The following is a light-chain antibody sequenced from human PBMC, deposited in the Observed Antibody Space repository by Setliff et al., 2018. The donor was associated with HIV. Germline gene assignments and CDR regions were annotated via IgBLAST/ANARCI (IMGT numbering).Light chain of an antibody. CDR1: NSDVGGYNS. Sequence: QSALTQPASVSGTPGQPITISCTGSNSDVGGYNSVSWYQQYPGRAPQLIIYEVSNRPSGVSNRFSGSKSGNTASLTISGLQAEDVADYYCCSYTSNGALFYVFGTGTKVTVL. CDR3: CSYTSNGALFYV. V-gene: IGLV2-14*01. CDR2: EVS. J-gene: IGLJ1*01.